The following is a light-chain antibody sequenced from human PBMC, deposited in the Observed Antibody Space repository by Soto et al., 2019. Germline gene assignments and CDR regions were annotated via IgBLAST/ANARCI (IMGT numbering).Light chain of an antibody. CDR2: DVS. J-gene: IGLJ1*01. CDR3: SSYTSSSTLCV. CDR1: SSDFGGYNY. V-gene: IGLV2-14*01. Sequence: QSALTQPASVSWSPGQSITISCTGTSSDFGGYNYVSWYQQHPGKAPKLMIYDVSNRPSGVSNRFSGSKSGNTASLTISGLQAEDEADYYCSSYTSSSTLCVFGTGTKVTVL.